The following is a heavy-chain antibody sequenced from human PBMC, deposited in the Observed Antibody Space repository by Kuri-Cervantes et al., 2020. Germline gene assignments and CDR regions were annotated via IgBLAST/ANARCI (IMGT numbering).Heavy chain of an antibody. CDR1: GGSISSYY. D-gene: IGHD2-15*01. CDR2: IYYSGST. Sequence: SETLSLTCTVSGGSISSYYWSWIRQPPGKGLEWIGYIYYSGSTNYNPSLKSRVTISVDTSKNQFSLILTSVTAADTAVYYCARGPYCSGGNCYSGWGFWGQGTLVTVSS. V-gene: IGHV4-59*12. CDR3: ARGPYCSGGNCYSGWGF. J-gene: IGHJ4*02.